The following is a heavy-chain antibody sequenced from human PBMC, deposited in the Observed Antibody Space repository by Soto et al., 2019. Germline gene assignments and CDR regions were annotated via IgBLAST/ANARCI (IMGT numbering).Heavy chain of an antibody. CDR1: GFTVSSNY. Sequence: GGSLRLSCAASGFTVSSNYMSWVRQAPGKGLEWVSVIYSGGSTYYADSVKGRFTISRDNSKNTLYLQMNSLRAEDTAVYYCARAQSGYDIFDYWGQGTLVTVSS. J-gene: IGHJ4*02. CDR3: ARAQSGYDIFDY. D-gene: IGHD5-12*01. V-gene: IGHV3-66*01. CDR2: IYSGGST.